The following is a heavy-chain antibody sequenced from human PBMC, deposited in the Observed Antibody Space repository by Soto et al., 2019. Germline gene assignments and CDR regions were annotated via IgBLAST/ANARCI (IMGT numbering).Heavy chain of an antibody. CDR1: GGSISSGDYY. Sequence: PSETLSLTCTVSGGSISSGDYYWTWIRQPPGKGLEWIGYIYYSGSTYYNPSLKSRITISLDTSKNQFSLKLSSVTAADTAVYYCARVVGTEYDYYGMDVWGQGITVTVSS. CDR2: IYYSGST. V-gene: IGHV4-30-4*01. CDR3: ARVVGTEYDYYGMDV. D-gene: IGHD1-1*01. J-gene: IGHJ6*02.